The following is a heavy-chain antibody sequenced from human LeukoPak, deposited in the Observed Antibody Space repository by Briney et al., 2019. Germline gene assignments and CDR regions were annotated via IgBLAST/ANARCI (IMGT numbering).Heavy chain of an antibody. Sequence: QTGGSLRLSCAASGFIFSTYGIHWVRQAPGKGLEWVAVISNDGSNKYYADSVKGRFTISRDNSKNTLYLQMNSLRAEDTAVYYCAKQLGYCSDGSCYFPYWGQGTLVTVSS. V-gene: IGHV3-30*18. J-gene: IGHJ4*02. D-gene: IGHD2-15*01. CDR2: ISNDGSNK. CDR3: AKQLGYCSDGSCYFPY. CDR1: GFIFSTYG.